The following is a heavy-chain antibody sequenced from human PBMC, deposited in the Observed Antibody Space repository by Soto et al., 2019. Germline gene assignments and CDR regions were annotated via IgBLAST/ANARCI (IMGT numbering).Heavy chain of an antibody. J-gene: IGHJ3*02. V-gene: IGHV4-61*08. CDR1: GGSISSGGYY. CDR2: IYYSGST. Sequence: PSATLSLTCTVSGGSISSGGYYWSWIRQPPGKGLEWIGYIYYSGSTNYNPSLKSRVTISVDTSTNQFSLKLSSVTAADTAVYYRAREMATVSLGAGAFDIWGQGTMVTVSS. D-gene: IGHD4-4*01. CDR3: AREMATVSLGAGAFDI.